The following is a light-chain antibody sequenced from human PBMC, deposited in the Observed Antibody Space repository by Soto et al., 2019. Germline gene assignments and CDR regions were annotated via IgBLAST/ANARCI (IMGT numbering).Light chain of an antibody. CDR3: QVWDSSRVQVV. Sequence: SYELTQPPSVSVAPGQTARITCGENNIESKSVHWYQQKSGQAPVLVLYADSDRPSGIPERFSGSNSGDKATLTISSVESGDEADYFCQVWDSSRVQVVFGGGTKLTVL. CDR2: ADS. V-gene: IGLV3-21*02. CDR1: NIESKS. J-gene: IGLJ2*01.